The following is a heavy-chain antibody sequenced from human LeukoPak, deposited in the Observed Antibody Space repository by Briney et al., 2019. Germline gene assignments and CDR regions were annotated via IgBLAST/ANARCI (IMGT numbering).Heavy chain of an antibody. D-gene: IGHD3-22*01. CDR2: ISWNSGNI. J-gene: IGHJ4*02. CDR1: GFTFDDYA. Sequence: PGGSLRLSCAASGFTFDDYAMHWVRQAPGKGLEGVSGISWNSGNIGYADSVKGRFTISRDNAKNSLYLQMNSLRAEDTALYYCARGSPNYYDSSGSFLGYWGQGTLVTVSS. CDR3: ARGSPNYYDSSGSFLGY. V-gene: IGHV3-9*01.